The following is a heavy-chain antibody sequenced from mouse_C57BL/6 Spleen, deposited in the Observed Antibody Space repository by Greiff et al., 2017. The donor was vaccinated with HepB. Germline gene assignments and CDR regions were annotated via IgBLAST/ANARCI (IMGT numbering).Heavy chain of an antibody. J-gene: IGHJ1*03. CDR3: ARSPITTVVEDWYFDV. CDR2: IYPGSGNT. V-gene: IGHV1-76*01. Sequence: VMLVESGAELVRPGASVKLSCKASGYTFTDYYINWVKQRPGQGLEWIARIYPGSGNTYYNEKFKGKATLTAEKSSSTAYMQLSSLTSEDSAVYVCARSPITTVVEDWYFDVWGTGTTVTVSS. D-gene: IGHD1-1*01. CDR1: GYTFTDYY.